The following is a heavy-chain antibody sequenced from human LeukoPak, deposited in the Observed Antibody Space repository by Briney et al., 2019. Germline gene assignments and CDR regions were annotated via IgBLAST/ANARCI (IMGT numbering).Heavy chain of an antibody. CDR2: INPNGVST. CDR1: GYTFTSYY. J-gene: IGHJ4*02. V-gene: IGHV1-46*01. CDR3: ARAYYDILSGSITALDF. D-gene: IGHD3-9*01. Sequence: ASVKVSCKASGYTFTSYYLHWVRQAPGQGLEWMGIINPNGVSTRYAQKFQGRVTMTRDTSTSTVYMELSSLRSEDTAVYYCARAYYDILSGSITALDFWGQGTLVTVSS.